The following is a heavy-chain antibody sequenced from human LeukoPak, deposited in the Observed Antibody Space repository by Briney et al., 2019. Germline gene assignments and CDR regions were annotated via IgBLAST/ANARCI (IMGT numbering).Heavy chain of an antibody. D-gene: IGHD6-13*01. Sequence: GGSLRLSCAASGFTFSSYGMHWVRQAPGKGLEWVAFIRYDGSNKYYADSVKGRFTISRDNSKNTLYLQMNSLRAEDTAVYYCAKIAAAYYYYYYMDVWGKGTTVTISS. CDR1: GFTFSSYG. J-gene: IGHJ6*03. CDR3: AKIAAAYYYYYYMDV. CDR2: IRYDGSNK. V-gene: IGHV3-30*02.